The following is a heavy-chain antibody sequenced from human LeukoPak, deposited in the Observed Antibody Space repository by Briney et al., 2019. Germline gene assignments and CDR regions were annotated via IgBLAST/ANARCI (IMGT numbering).Heavy chain of an antibody. Sequence: GGSLRLSCAASGFIFDNFGMSWVRQAPGKGLEWVSALSATGGSAYYAASAQGRFTTSRDNSKNILYLEMSSLRVDDTAVYYCAKDTAPLGATKEFDHWGQGTLVTVSS. CDR1: GFIFDNFG. CDR2: LSATGGSA. J-gene: IGHJ4*02. V-gene: IGHV3-23*01. CDR3: AKDTAPLGATKEFDH. D-gene: IGHD1-26*01.